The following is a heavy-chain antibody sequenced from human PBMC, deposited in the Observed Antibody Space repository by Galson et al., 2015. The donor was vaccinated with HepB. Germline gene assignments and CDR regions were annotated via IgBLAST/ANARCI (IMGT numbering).Heavy chain of an antibody. D-gene: IGHD3-3*01. CDR3: AKNGLKDFWSGYHYYFDY. J-gene: IGHJ4*02. Sequence: SLRLSCAASGFTFDDYAMHWVRQVPGKGLEWVSGISWNSGSIGYADSVKGRFTISRDNAKKFLYLQMNSLRAEDTALYYCAKNGLKDFWSGYHYYFDYWGQGTVVTVSS. CDR2: ISWNSGSI. V-gene: IGHV3-9*01. CDR1: GFTFDDYA.